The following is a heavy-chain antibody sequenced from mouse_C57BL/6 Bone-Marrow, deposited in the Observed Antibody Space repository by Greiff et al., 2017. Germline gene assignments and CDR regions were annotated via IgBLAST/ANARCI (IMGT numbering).Heavy chain of an antibody. J-gene: IGHJ3*01. Sequence: EVQLQQSGPVLVKPGASVKMSCKASGYTFTDYYMNWVKQSHGKSLEWIGVINPYNGGTSYNQKFKGKATLTVDKSSSTAYMELNSLTSEDSAVYYCARMSIYYDYAWGQGTLVTVAA. CDR2: INPYNGGT. D-gene: IGHD2-4*01. CDR1: GYTFTDYY. CDR3: ARMSIYYDYA. V-gene: IGHV1-19*01.